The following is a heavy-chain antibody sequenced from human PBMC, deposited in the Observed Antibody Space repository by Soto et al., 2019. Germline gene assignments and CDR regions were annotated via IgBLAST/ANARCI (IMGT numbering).Heavy chain of an antibody. CDR2: IYYSGST. V-gene: IGHV4-59*08. CDR1: GGSIKTFS. J-gene: IGHJ6*02. Sequence: PSETLSLTCTVSGGSIKTFSWSWFRQPPGKGLEWIGYIYYSGSTNYHPSLKSRVSISVDTSKNLFSLKLSSVTAADTAVYYCARHPVGVGGLDVWGQGTSVTV. CDR3: ARHPVGVGGLDV. D-gene: IGHD1-26*01.